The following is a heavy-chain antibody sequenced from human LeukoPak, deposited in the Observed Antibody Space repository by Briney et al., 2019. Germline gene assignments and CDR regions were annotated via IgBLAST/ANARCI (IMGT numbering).Heavy chain of an antibody. J-gene: IGHJ3*02. Sequence: SETLSLTCSVSGGSISSYYWSWIRQPAGKGLEWIGRIYTSGSTNYNPSLKSRVTMSVDTSKNQFSLKLSSVTAADTAVYYCARAESSGYSDAFDIWGQGTMVTVSS. V-gene: IGHV4-4*07. D-gene: IGHD3-22*01. CDR3: ARAESSGYSDAFDI. CDR1: GGSISSYY. CDR2: IYTSGST.